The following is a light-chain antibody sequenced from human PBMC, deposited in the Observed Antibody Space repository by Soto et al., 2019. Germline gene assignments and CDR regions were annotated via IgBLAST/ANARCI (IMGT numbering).Light chain of an antibody. CDR2: LNI. Sequence: QAVVTQPPSVSGAPGQRVTISCTGSSSNIGAGFDVHWYQQFPGTAPTLLIYLNINRPSGVPDRFSGSKSGTSASLAITGLQAEDEADYYCQSYDSSLSGSRVFGTGTKLTVL. CDR1: SSNIGAGFD. J-gene: IGLJ1*01. V-gene: IGLV1-40*01. CDR3: QSYDSSLSGSRV.